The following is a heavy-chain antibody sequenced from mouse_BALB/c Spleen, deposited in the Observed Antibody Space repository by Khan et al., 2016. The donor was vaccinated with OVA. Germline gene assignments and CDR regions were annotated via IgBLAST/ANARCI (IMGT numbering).Heavy chain of an antibody. CDR2: INPHIGET. CDR1: GYSFTGYF. CDR3: TKSYRSDFDY. J-gene: IGHJ2*01. Sequence: VQLKESGPELVRPGASVKISCKASGYSFTGYFMNWVMQSHGKSLEWIGRINPHIGETFYNQRFKDKATLTVDESSSTAHMELRSLASEDSAVDYCTKSYRSDFDYWGQGTTLTVSS. D-gene: IGHD1-1*01. V-gene: IGHV1-20*02.